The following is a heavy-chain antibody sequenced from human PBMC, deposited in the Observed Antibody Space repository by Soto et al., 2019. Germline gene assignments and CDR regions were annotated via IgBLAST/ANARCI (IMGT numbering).Heavy chain of an antibody. CDR3: ASEAGKVACFDY. V-gene: IGHV1-8*01. CDR2: MNPNSGNT. Sequence: ASVKVSCKASGYTFTSYYINWVRQATGQGLEWMGWMNPNSGNTGYAQKFQGRVTMTRNTSISTAYMELSSLRSEATAVYYCASEAGKVACFDYWGKGSLVTVCS. J-gene: IGHJ4*02. CDR1: GYTFTSYY. D-gene: IGHD2-15*01.